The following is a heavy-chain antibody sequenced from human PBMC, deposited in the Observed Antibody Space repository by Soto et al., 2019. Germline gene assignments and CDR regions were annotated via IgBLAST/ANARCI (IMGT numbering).Heavy chain of an antibody. Sequence: QVQLVQSGAEVKKPGASVKVSCKASGYTFTSYGISWVRQAPGQGLEWMGWISAYNGNTNYAQKLQGRVTMTTDTSTSTASMELRSLRSDDTAVYYCARVSIAVARNDAFDIWGQGTMVTVSS. CDR1: GYTFTSYG. CDR2: ISAYNGNT. D-gene: IGHD6-19*01. J-gene: IGHJ3*02. CDR3: ARVSIAVARNDAFDI. V-gene: IGHV1-18*01.